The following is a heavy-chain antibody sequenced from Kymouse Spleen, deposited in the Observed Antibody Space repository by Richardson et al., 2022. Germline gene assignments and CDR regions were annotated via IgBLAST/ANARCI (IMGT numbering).Heavy chain of an antibody. J-gene: IGHJ4*02. V-gene: IGHV3-33*01. CDR1: GFTFSSYG. CDR2: IWYDGSNK. Sequence: QVQLVESGGGVVQPGRSLRLSCAASGFTFSSYGMHWVRQAPGKGLEWVAVIWYDGSNKYYADSVKGRFTISRDNSKNTLYLQMNSLRAEDTAVYYCARERSITGTRGGYYFDYWGQGTLVTVSS. D-gene: IGHD1-7*01. CDR3: ARERSITGTRGGYYFDY.